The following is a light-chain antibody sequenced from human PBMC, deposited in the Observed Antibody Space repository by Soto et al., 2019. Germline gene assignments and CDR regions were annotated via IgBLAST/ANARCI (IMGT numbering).Light chain of an antibody. Sequence: QSFLTQPASVSGSLGQSMTVSCSGSISDVGSSGPVSWYQHHPGQVPKLIIYEGSRRPSGVSSRFSGSKTGNTASLTITGLQAEDEANYYCCSSVGARTYVFGTGTKVTVL. J-gene: IGLJ1*01. CDR1: ISDVGSSGP. CDR3: CSSVGARTYV. CDR2: EGS. V-gene: IGLV2-23*01.